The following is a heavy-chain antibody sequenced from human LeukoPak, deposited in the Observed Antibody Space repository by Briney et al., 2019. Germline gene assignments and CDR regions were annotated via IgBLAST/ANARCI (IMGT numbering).Heavy chain of an antibody. V-gene: IGHV3-7*01. CDR1: GFTFIGYW. CDR2: IKQDGSEK. J-gene: IGHJ4*02. D-gene: IGHD3-10*01. Sequence: GGSLRLSCAASGFTFIGYWMTWVRQAPGKGLEWVANIKQDGSEKYYVDSVRGRFTISRDNAKNSLYLQMNSLRAEDTAVYYCARDIRRVWFGELLPHFDYWGQGTLVTVSS. CDR3: ARDIRRVWFGELLPHFDY.